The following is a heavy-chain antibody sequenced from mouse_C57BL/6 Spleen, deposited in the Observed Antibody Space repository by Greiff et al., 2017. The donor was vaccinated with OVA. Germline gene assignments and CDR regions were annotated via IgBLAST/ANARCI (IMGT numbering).Heavy chain of an antibody. CDR1: GYTFTSYW. CDR2: IDPSDSYT. J-gene: IGHJ2*01. D-gene: IGHD1-1*01. V-gene: IGHV1-69*01. Sequence: QVQLKQPGAELVMPGASVKLSCKASGYTFTSYWMHWVKQRPGQGLEWIGEIDPSDSYTNYNQKFKGKSTLTVDKSSSTAYMQLSSLTSEDSAVYYCASSGDYYGSIDYWGQGTTLTVSS. CDR3: ASSGDYYGSIDY.